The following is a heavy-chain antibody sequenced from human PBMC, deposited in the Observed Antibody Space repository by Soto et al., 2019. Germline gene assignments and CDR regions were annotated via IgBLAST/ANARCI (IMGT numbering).Heavy chain of an antibody. J-gene: IGHJ5*02. CDR3: ARSIAARLNWFDP. D-gene: IGHD6-6*01. CDR2: IKQDGSEK. CDR1: GFTFSSYW. Sequence: PGGSLRLSCAASGFTFSSYWMSWVRQAPGKGLEWVANIKQDGSEKYYVDSVKGRFTISRDNAKNSLYLQMNILRSEDMVLFYCARSIAARLNWFDPWGQGALVTVSS. V-gene: IGHV3-7*01.